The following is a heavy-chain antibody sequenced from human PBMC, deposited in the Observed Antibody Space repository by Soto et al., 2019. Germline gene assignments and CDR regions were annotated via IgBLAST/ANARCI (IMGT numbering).Heavy chain of an antibody. Sequence: PSETLSLTCTVSGGSISSYYWSWIRQPPGKGLEWIGYIYYSGSTNYNPSLKSRVTISVDTSKNQFSLKLSSVTAADTAVYYCARTYCSSTSCHQYNWFDPWGQGTLVTVSS. V-gene: IGHV4-59*01. CDR2: IYYSGST. CDR1: GGSISSYY. J-gene: IGHJ5*02. CDR3: ARTYCSSTSCHQYNWFDP. D-gene: IGHD2-2*01.